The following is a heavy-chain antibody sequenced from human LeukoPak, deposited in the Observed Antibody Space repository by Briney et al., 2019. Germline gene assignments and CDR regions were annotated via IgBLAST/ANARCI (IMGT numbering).Heavy chain of an antibody. CDR1: GFTFSSYA. CDR2: ISYDGSNK. CDR3: ARDPSSGYYYYFDY. V-gene: IGHV3-30-3*01. J-gene: IGHJ4*02. Sequence: GGSLRLSCAASGFTFSSYAMHWVRQAPGKGLEWVAVISYDGSNKYYADSVKGRFTISRDNSKNTLYLQMNSLRAEDTAVYYCARDPSSGYYYYFDYWGQGTLVTVSS. D-gene: IGHD3-22*01.